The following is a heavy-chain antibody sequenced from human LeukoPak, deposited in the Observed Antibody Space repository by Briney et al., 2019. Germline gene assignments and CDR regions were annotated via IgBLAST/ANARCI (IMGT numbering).Heavy chain of an antibody. D-gene: IGHD3-22*01. J-gene: IGHJ3*02. CDR1: GFTFSSYE. CDR2: VSSSGSTI. V-gene: IGHV3-48*03. Sequence: GGSLRLSCAASGFTFSSYEMNWVRQAPGKGLEWASYVSSSGSTIYYADSVKGRFTISRDNAKNSLYLQMNSLRAEDTALYYCAKELYDSSGYLHDAFDIWGQGTMVTVSS. CDR3: AKELYDSSGYLHDAFDI.